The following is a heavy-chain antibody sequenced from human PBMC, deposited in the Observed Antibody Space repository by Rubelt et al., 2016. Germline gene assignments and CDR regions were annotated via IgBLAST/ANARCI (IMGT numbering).Heavy chain of an antibody. Sequence: QVQLQESGPGLVKPSETLSLTCTVSGGSISNYYWSWIRQPPGKGLEWIGYIFYSGSTNYNPSLKSRVTITVDTSRNQFYRRLGSVTAADSAVYYCARESTTTVTNGPFDYWGQGTLVTVSS. CDR3: ARESTTTVTNGPFDY. CDR2: IFYSGST. D-gene: IGHD4-17*01. CDR1: GGSISNYY. V-gene: IGHV4-59*01. J-gene: IGHJ4*02.